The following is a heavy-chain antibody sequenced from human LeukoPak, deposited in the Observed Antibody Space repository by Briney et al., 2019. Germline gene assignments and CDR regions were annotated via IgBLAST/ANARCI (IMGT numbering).Heavy chain of an antibody. CDR1: GYTFTSYD. CDR2: IIPIFGTA. J-gene: IGHJ4*02. CDR3: ARAYYDSSGYFHEKYYFDY. V-gene: IGHV1-69*13. Sequence: SVKVSCKASGYTFTSYDINWVRQATGQGLEWMGGIIPIFGTANYAQKFQGRVTITADESTSTAYMELSSLRSEDTAVYYCARAYYDSSGYFHEKYYFDYWGQGTLVTVSS. D-gene: IGHD3-22*01.